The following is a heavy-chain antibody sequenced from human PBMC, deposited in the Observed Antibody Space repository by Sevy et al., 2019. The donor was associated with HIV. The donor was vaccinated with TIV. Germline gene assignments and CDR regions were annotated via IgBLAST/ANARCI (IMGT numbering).Heavy chain of an antibody. V-gene: IGHV3-33*01. D-gene: IGHD3-10*01. CDR1: GFTFSSYG. CDR3: ARDKLPPVMVTMVRGALSYFFDY. Sequence: SCAASGFTFSSYGMHWVRQAPDKGLEWVAVRWYDGTNKYYADSVKGRFTISRDNSKNTLYLQMSSLRAEDTAVYYCARDKLPPVMVTMVRGALSYFFDYWGQRTLVTVSS. J-gene: IGHJ4*02. CDR2: RWYDGTNK.